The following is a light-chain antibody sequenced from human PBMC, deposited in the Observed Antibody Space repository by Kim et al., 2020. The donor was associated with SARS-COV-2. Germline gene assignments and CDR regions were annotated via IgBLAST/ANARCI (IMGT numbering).Light chain of an antibody. Sequence: SATLNCKSSQTVLYNSNNKIYLAWYPQTPGQAPKLLIYWAPIRESGVSDRLSGSGSETDFTLPISSLQAEDVAVYYCQQYYSTPPSFGQGNKLEIK. CDR1: QTVLYNSNNKIY. CDR3: QQYYSTPPS. CDR2: WAP. V-gene: IGKV4-1*01. J-gene: IGKJ2*03.